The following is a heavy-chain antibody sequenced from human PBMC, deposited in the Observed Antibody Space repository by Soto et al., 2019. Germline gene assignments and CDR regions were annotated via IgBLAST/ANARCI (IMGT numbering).Heavy chain of an antibody. J-gene: IGHJ3*02. CDR1: GVTMSYGGYS. CDR2: VTGSGVTT. Sequence: PSETLSLTCSVSGVTMSYGGYSWSWVRQAPGKGLEWVSAVTGSGVTTWYAESFKGRFTISRDNSKNTVFLQMNSLTAEDTALYYCTKSQSGSYFAAFDIWGQGTVVTVSS. CDR3: TKSQSGSYFAAFDI. V-gene: IGHV3-23*01. D-gene: IGHD3-10*01.